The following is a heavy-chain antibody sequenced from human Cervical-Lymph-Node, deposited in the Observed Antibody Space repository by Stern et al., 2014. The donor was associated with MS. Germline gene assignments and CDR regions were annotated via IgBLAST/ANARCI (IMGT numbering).Heavy chain of an antibody. V-gene: IGHV4-59*01. CDR3: ARIPFYYDISGSPFYFDY. D-gene: IGHD3-22*01. CDR2: IYSSGST. Sequence: QVQLQESGPGLVKPSETLSLTCTVSGGSISSFYWSWIRQPPGKGLEWLGYIYSSGSTNNNPSLKSRVTITLDTSKNQFSLKLRSVTAADTAVYYCARIPFYYDISGSPFYFDYWGQGTLVTVSS. J-gene: IGHJ4*02. CDR1: GGSISSFY.